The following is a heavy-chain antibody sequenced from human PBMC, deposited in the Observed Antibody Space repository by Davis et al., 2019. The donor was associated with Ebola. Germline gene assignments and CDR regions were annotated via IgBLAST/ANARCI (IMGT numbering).Heavy chain of an antibody. J-gene: IGHJ4*02. CDR3: ARSGPGWLRKYYFDY. CDR2: ISAYNGNT. CDR1: GYTFTSYG. V-gene: IGHV1-18*01. Sequence: ASVKVSCKASGYTFTSYGISWVRQAPGQGLEWMGWISAYNGNTNYAQKLQGRVTMTTDTSTSTAYMELRSLRSDDTAVYYCARSGPGWLRKYYFDYWGQGTLVTVSS. D-gene: IGHD5-12*01.